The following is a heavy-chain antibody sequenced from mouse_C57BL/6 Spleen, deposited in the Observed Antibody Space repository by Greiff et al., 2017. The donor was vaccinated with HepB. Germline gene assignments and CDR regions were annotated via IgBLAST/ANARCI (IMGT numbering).Heavy chain of an antibody. CDR1: GYAFSSSW. CDR2: IYPGDGDT. Sequence: VHVKQSGPELVKPGASVKISCKASGYAFSSSWMNWVKQRPGKGLEWIGRIYPGDGDTNYNGKFKGKATLTADKSSSTAYMQLSSLTSEDSAVYFCAMDYYGSRRALYFDYWGQGTTLTVSS. J-gene: IGHJ2*01. D-gene: IGHD1-1*01. CDR3: AMDYYGSRRALYFDY. V-gene: IGHV1-82*01.